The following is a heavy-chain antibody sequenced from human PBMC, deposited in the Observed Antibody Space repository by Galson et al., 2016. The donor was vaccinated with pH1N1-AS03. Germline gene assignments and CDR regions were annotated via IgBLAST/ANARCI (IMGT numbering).Heavy chain of an antibody. CDR2: IGVAGDT. D-gene: IGHD1-1*01. J-gene: IGHJ3*02. V-gene: IGHV3-13*01. CDR1: GFTFSSYE. CDR3: ARESSANSVAAFDI. Sequence: SLRLSCAASGFTFSSYEMHWVRQSTGKGLEWVSAIGVAGDTFYTDSVKGRFTISRENAKNSFYLQMNTLRVGDTAVYFCARESSANSVAAFDIWGQGAMVTVSS.